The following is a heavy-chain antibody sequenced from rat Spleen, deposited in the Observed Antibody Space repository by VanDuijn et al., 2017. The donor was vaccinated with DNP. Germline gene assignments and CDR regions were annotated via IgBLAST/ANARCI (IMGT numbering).Heavy chain of an antibody. CDR2: ITKTGYTT. J-gene: IGHJ2*01. D-gene: IGHD3-8*01. CDR1: GFIFSNYW. Sequence: EVQLVESGGGPVQPGRSLKVSCVASGFIFSNYWMTWIRQAPGKGLEWVASITKTGYTTYYSDSVQGLFSISRDKAKSTLYLQVNSLRSEDTATYYCTSNPHFRTAAPFDYWGQGVMVTVSS. V-gene: IGHV5-31*01. CDR3: TSNPHFRTAAPFDY.